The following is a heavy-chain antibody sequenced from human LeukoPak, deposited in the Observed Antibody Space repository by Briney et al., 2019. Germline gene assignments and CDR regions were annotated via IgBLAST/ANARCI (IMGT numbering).Heavy chain of an antibody. J-gene: IGHJ1*01. Sequence: AGGSLRLSCAASGFTFSSYSMNWVRQAPGKGLEWVSSISSSSSYIYYADSVEGRFTISRDNAKNSLYLQMNSLRAEDTAVYYCARDPVPFFQHWGQGTLVTVSS. CDR2: ISSSSSYI. CDR1: GFTFSSYS. CDR3: ARDPVPFFQH. V-gene: IGHV3-21*01. D-gene: IGHD1-1*01.